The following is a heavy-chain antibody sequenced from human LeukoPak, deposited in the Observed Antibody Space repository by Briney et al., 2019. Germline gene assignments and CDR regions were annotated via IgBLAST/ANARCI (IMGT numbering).Heavy chain of an antibody. CDR3: AKDPWGSRGYFDY. D-gene: IGHD7-27*01. J-gene: IGHJ4*02. CDR1: GFTFSRNA. V-gene: IGHV3-23*01. Sequence: GGSLRLSCAASGFTFSRNAMIWVRQAPGKGLEWVSAISGSGSDTYYADSVKGRFTIFRDNSKNTVYLRMNSLRAADTAVYYCAKDPWGSRGYFDYWGQGTLVTVSS. CDR2: ISGSGSDT.